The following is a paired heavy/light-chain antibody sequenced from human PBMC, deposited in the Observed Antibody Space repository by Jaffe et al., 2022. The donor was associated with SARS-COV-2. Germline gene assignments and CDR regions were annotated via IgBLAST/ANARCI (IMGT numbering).Heavy chain of an antibody. CDR1: GFTFSSYS. D-gene: IGHD3-22*01. Sequence: EVQLVESGGGLVQPGGSLRLSCAASGFTFSSYSMNWVRQAPGKGLEWVSYISGSSSTIYYADSVKGRFTISRDNAKKSMYLQMNSLRDEDTAVYYCASLGESSGYYGSNNHWGQGTLVTVSP. CDR2: ISGSSSTI. CDR3: ASLGESSGYYGSNNH. V-gene: IGHV3-48*02. J-gene: IGHJ5*02.
Light chain of an antibody. J-gene: IGKJ2*01. CDR1: QDISNY. V-gene: IGKV1-33*01. CDR3: QQYDNLPRT. Sequence: DIQMTQSPSSLSASVGDRVTITCQASQDISNYLNWYQQKPGKAPKLLIYHASNLETGVPSRFSGSGSGTDFTFTINSLQPEDIATYYCQQYDNLPRTFGQGTKLEIK. CDR2: HAS.